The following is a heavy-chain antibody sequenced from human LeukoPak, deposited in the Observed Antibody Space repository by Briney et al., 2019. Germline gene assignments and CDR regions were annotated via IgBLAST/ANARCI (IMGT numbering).Heavy chain of an antibody. CDR1: GGSFSGYY. V-gene: IGHV4-34*01. CDR2: INHSGST. Sequence: SETLSLTCAVYGGSFSGYYWSWIRQPPEKGLEWIGEINHSGSTNYNPSLKSRVTISVDTSKNQFSLKLSSVTAADTAVYYCARGVPEYYDFWSGYFYYFDYWGQGTLVTVSS. CDR3: ARGVPEYYDFWSGYFYYFDY. D-gene: IGHD3-3*01. J-gene: IGHJ4*02.